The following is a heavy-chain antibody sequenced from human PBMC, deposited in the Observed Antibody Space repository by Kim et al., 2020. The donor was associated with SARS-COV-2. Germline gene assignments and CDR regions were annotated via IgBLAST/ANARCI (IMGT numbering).Heavy chain of an antibody. CDR3: AREYGSGSYYIAYYYGMDV. Sequence: RLTISRDNSKNTLYLKMNSLRAEDTAVYYCAREYGSGSYYIAYYYGMDVWGQGTTVTVSS. D-gene: IGHD3-10*01. J-gene: IGHJ6*02. V-gene: IGHV3-30*07.